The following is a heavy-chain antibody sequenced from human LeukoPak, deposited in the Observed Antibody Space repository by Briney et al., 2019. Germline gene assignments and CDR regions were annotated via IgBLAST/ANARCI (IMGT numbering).Heavy chain of an antibody. D-gene: IGHD6-6*01. Sequence: PSETQSLTCAVYGGSFSGYYWSWIRQSPGKGLQWIGEINHGGTTNYNPSLKSRVTISVDTSKSQFSLKVTSVTAADTALYYCARGPSTAARPGFDYWGRGALVTVSS. J-gene: IGHJ4*02. CDR3: ARGPSTAARPGFDY. CDR2: INHGGTT. V-gene: IGHV4-34*01. CDR1: GGSFSGYY.